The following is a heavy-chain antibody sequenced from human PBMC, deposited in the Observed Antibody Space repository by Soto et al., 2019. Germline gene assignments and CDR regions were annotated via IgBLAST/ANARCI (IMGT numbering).Heavy chain of an antibody. J-gene: IGHJ3*02. CDR1: GGSISSSSYY. CDR2: IYYSGST. D-gene: IGHD3-10*01. V-gene: IGHV4-39*01. CDR3: ARGTMVRGVIFSFDI. Sequence: QLQLQESGPGLVKPSETLSLTCTVSGGSISSSSYYWGWIRQPPGKGLEWIGSIYYSGSTYYNPSLKSRVTISVDTSKNQFSLKLSSVTAADTAVYYCARGTMVRGVIFSFDIWGQGTMVTVSS.